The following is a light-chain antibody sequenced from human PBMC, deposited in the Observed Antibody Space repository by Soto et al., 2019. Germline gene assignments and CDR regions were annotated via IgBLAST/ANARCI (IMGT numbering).Light chain of an antibody. J-gene: IGKJ5*01. V-gene: IGKV3-11*01. Sequence: ERVMTQTPPTLCVSPRERATLFCRASQSVSSYLAWYQQRPGQAPRLLIYDASRRATGIPDRFSGSGSGADFTLTISSLEPEDFAVYYCQQHSSWPLTFGQGTRLEIK. CDR2: DAS. CDR3: QQHSSWPLT. CDR1: QSVSSY.